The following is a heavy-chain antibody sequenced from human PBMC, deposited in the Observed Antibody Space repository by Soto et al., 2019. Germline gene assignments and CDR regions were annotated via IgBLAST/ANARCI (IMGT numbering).Heavy chain of an antibody. V-gene: IGHV4-31*03. Sequence: TLSLTCTVSGSSISCGGYYWSWIRQHPGKGLEWIGYIYYSGSTYYNPSLKSRVTISVDTSKNQFSLKLSSVTAADTAVYYCAREGSGYDHNPFDYWGQGTLVTVSS. CDR2: IYYSGST. D-gene: IGHD5-18*01. CDR3: AREGSGYDHNPFDY. J-gene: IGHJ4*02. CDR1: GSSISCGGYY.